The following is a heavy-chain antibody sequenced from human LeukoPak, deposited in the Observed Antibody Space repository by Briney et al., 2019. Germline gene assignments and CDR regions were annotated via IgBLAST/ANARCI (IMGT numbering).Heavy chain of an antibody. CDR1: GYTFTSYD. CDR3: ARGGSGYCSSTSCHNWFDP. D-gene: IGHD2-2*03. CDR2: MNPNSGNT. Sequence: EASVKVSCKASGYTFTSYDINWVRQATGQGLEWMGWMNPNSGNTGYAQKFQGRVTMTRNTSISTAYKELSSLRSEDTAVYYCARGGSGYCSSTSCHNWFDPWGQGTLVTVSS. J-gene: IGHJ5*02. V-gene: IGHV1-8*01.